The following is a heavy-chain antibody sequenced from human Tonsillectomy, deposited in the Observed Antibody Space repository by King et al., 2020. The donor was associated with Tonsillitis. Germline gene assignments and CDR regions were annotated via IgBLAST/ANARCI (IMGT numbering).Heavy chain of an antibody. J-gene: IGHJ4*02. CDR2: IKEHGSDK. CDR1: GFTFSMYW. CDR3: AGQRYGGEGGYFYY. Sequence: VQLVESGGGLVQPGESLRLSCAASGFTFSMYWMSWVRQAPGKGLEWVANIKEHGSDKHYVDSVRSRFIISRDDAKNSLYLQMNNLRAEDTAMYYCAGQRYGGEGGYFYYWGQGTLVTVSS. D-gene: IGHD3-16*01. V-gene: IGHV3-7*01.